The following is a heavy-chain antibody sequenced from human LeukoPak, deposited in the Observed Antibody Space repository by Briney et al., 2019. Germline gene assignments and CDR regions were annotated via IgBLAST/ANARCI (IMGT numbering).Heavy chain of an antibody. Sequence: PGGSLRLSCAASGFTFSDYYMSWIRQAPGKGLEWVSYISSSSSYTNYADSVKGRFTISRGNAKNSLYLQMNSLRAEDTAVYYCAREDGSGSYYMSLNYYYYGMDVWGKGTTVTVSS. CDR1: GFTFSDYY. CDR2: ISSSSSYT. D-gene: IGHD3-10*01. CDR3: AREDGSGSYYMSLNYYYYGMDV. J-gene: IGHJ6*04. V-gene: IGHV3-11*06.